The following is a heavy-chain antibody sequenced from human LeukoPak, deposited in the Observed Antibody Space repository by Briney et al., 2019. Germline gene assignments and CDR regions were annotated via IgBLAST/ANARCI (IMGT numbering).Heavy chain of an antibody. CDR3: ARASAGIGRSSGWYPNDY. D-gene: IGHD6-19*01. Sequence: GGPLRLSCAASGFTFSSYAMHWVRQAPGKGLEWVAVISYDGSNKYYADSVKGRFTISRDNSKNTLYLQMNSLRAEDTAVYYCARASAGIGRSSGWYPNDYWGQGTLVTVSS. CDR1: GFTFSSYA. V-gene: IGHV3-30*04. J-gene: IGHJ4*02. CDR2: ISYDGSNK.